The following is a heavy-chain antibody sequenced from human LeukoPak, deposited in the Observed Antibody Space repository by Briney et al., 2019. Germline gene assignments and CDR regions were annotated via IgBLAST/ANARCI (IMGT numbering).Heavy chain of an antibody. CDR1: GYTFTDYY. Sequence: ASVKVSCKTSGYTFTDYYMHWVRQAPGQGLEWMGRINPNSGGKNYAQKFQDRVTMTRDTSTSTAYMELSRLRSDDTAVYYCARADCSSTSCYWWFDPWGQGTLVTVSS. CDR2: INPNSGGK. CDR3: ARADCSSTSCYWWFDP. V-gene: IGHV1-2*06. D-gene: IGHD2-2*01. J-gene: IGHJ5*02.